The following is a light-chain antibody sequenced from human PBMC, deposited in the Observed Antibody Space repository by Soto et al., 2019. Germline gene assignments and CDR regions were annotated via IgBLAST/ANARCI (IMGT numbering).Light chain of an antibody. Sequence: EIVLTQSPGTLSLSPGERATLYCRASQSVTSNSLAWFQQIPGQAPRLLIYGASNRATGIPDRFSGSGSGTDFTLTISRLEPEDFAVYYCQQYTGLPRTFGQGTKVDIK. CDR3: QQYTGLPRT. CDR1: QSVTSNS. CDR2: GAS. J-gene: IGKJ1*01. V-gene: IGKV3-20*01.